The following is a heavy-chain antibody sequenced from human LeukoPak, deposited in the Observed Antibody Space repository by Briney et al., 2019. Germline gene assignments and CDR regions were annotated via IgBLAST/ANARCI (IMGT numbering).Heavy chain of an antibody. CDR1: GYTFTSYD. Sequence: ASVKVSCKASGYTFTSYDINWVRQATGQGLEWMGWMNPNSGNTGYAQKFQGRVTMTRNTSISTAYMELSSLRSDDTAVYYCARGRRIAVAALRNAFDIWGQGTMVTVSS. J-gene: IGHJ3*02. CDR3: ARGRRIAVAALRNAFDI. D-gene: IGHD6-19*01. V-gene: IGHV1-8*01. CDR2: MNPNSGNT.